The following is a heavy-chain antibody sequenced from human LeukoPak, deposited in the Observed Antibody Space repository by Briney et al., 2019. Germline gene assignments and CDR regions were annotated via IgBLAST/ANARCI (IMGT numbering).Heavy chain of an antibody. CDR3: ARVAARPLDYYYYMDV. D-gene: IGHD6-6*01. J-gene: IGHJ6*03. Sequence: SETLSLTCTVSGGSISSYYWSWIRQPPGKGLEWIGYIYYSGSTNYNPSLKSRVTISVDTSKNQFSLKLSSVTAADTAVYYCARVAARPLDYYYYMDVWGKGTMVTVSS. CDR1: GGSISSYY. V-gene: IGHV4-59*01. CDR2: IYYSGST.